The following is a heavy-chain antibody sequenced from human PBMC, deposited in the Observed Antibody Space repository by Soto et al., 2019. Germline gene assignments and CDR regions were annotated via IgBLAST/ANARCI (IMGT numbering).Heavy chain of an antibody. J-gene: IGHJ6*02. CDR2: ISSSSSYI. CDR1: GVTCNSDS. CDR3: ARASPITMIVLVIPRGDYYGIAV. Sequence: GGTLRLACAASGVTCNSDSMYWVRQGPGKGLEWVSSISSSSSYIYYADSVKGRFTISRDNAKNSLYLQMNSLRAEDTAVYYCARASPITMIVLVIPRGDYYGIAVWAQGTTVPV. D-gene: IGHD3-22*01. V-gene: IGHV3-21*01.